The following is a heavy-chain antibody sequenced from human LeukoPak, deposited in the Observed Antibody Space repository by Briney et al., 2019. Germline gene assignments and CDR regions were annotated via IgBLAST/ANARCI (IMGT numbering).Heavy chain of an antibody. CDR3: ARSNYYDSSDHLTQYFQH. D-gene: IGHD3-22*01. V-gene: IGHV3-48*03. J-gene: IGHJ1*01. Sequence: GGSLRLSCAASGFTFSSYEMNWVRQAPGKGLEWASYISSSGSTIYYADSVKGRFTISRDNAKNSLYLQMDSLRAEDTAVYYCARSNYYDSSDHLTQYFQHWGQGTLVTVSS. CDR1: GFTFSSYE. CDR2: ISSSGSTI.